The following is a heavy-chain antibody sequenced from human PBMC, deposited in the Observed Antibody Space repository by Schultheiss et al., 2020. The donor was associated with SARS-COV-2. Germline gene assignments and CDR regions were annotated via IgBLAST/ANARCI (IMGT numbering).Heavy chain of an antibody. CDR3: ARRGSGNQPYYYGMDV. CDR1: GGSISSGGYY. D-gene: IGHD1-14*01. CDR2: IYYSGST. Sequence: SQTLSLTCTVSGGSISSGGYYWSWIRQPPGKGLEWIGSIYYSGSTYYNPSLKSRVTISVDTSKNQFSLKLSSVTAADTAVYYCARRGSGNQPYYYGMDVWGQGTTVTVSS. J-gene: IGHJ6*02. V-gene: IGHV4-39*01.